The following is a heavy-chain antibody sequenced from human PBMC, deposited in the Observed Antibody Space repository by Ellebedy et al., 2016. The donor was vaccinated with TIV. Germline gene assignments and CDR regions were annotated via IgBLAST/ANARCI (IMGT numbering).Heavy chain of an antibody. Sequence: PGGSLRLSCAAYGFTFSSYDLHWVRQVTGKGLEWVSRIGTAGDTHYSCSVKGRFTISRENGKNSLYLQMNSLKADDTAMYYCAKATAGLDVWGQGTTVSVSS. CDR3: AKATAGLDV. CDR2: IGTAGDT. V-gene: IGHV3-13*01. CDR1: GFTFSSYD. J-gene: IGHJ6*02.